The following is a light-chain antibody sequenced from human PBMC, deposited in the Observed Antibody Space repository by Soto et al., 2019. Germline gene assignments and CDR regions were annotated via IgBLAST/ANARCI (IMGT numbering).Light chain of an antibody. J-gene: IGKJ5*01. V-gene: IGKV3-20*01. Sequence: EIVLTQSPGALSLSAGEGATLSCRASQSVSSNYLAWYQQKPGQPPRSLIYGASTRATGIPDRFSGSGSGTDFTLTISRLEPEDFAVYYCLQYGSSPITFGQGTRLDIK. CDR1: QSVSSNY. CDR3: LQYGSSPIT. CDR2: GAS.